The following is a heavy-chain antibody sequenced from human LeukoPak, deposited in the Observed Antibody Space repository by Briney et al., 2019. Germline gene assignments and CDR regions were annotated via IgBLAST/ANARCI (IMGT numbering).Heavy chain of an antibody. CDR3: ARGGGRYCSGGSCHLDY. V-gene: IGHV4-4*02. CDR2: VNLQGST. J-gene: IGHJ4*02. CDR1: GGSITSTNY. Sequence: SETLSLTCGVSGGSITSTNYWTWVRQPPGKGLEWIGEVNLQGSTNYNPSLMGRVAISVDMSENHISLQLTSVTAADTAVYYCARGGGRYCSGGSCHLDYWGQGTLVTVSS. D-gene: IGHD2-15*01.